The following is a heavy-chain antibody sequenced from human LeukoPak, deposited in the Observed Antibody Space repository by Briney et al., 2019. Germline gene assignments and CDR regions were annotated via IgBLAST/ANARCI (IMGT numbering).Heavy chain of an antibody. CDR1: GLTVSSNY. V-gene: IGHV3-53*01. Sequence: GGSLRLSCAAYGLTVSSNYISWVRPAPGKGLGWVSAIFSGGSTYYADSVKGRFTISRDNSKNPLYLQMNSLRAEDTAVYYCARSPPGLVGATGGGFDYWGQGTLVTVSS. CDR2: IFSGGST. J-gene: IGHJ4*02. CDR3: ARSPPGLVGATGGGFDY. D-gene: IGHD1-26*01.